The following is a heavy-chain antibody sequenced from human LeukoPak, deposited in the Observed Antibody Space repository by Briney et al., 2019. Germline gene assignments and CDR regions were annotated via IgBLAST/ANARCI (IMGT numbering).Heavy chain of an antibody. D-gene: IGHD4-17*01. V-gene: IGHV4-59*08. Sequence: PSETLSLTCTVSGGSISSYYWSWIRQPPGKGLEWIGYIYYSGSTNYNPSLKSRVTISVDTSKNQFSLKLSSVTAADTAVYYCARGVTKTSPVDYWGQGTLVTVSS. CDR3: ARGVTKTSPVDY. J-gene: IGHJ4*02. CDR1: GGSISSYY. CDR2: IYYSGST.